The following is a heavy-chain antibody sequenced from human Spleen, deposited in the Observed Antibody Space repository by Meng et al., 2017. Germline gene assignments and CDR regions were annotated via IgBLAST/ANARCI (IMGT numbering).Heavy chain of an antibody. CDR1: GGIFSNYV. CDR2: INAVFGTT. V-gene: IGHV1-69*13. Sequence: SVKVSCKALGGIFSNYVIGWVRQAPGQGLEWMGGINAVFGTTNYAQKFQDRVTITSDESTSTVYMELSRLRSDDTAVYYCAREPSNIVATIIGYFQHWGQGTLVTVSS. J-gene: IGHJ1*01. D-gene: IGHD5-12*01. CDR3: AREPSNIVATIIGYFQH.